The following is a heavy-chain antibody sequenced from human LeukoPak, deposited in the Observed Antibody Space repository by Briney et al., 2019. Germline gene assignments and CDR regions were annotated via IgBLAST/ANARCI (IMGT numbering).Heavy chain of an antibody. CDR1: GGTFSSYA. D-gene: IGHD2-2*01. V-gene: IGHV1-69*13. CDR3: AREEYQLLDYYYYGMDV. Sequence: SVKVSCKASGGTFSSYAISWVRQAPGQGLEWMGGIIPIFGTANYAQKFQGRVTITADESTSTAYMELSSLRSEDTAVYYCAREEYQLLDYYYYGMDVWGQGTMVTVSS. CDR2: IIPIFGTA. J-gene: IGHJ6*02.